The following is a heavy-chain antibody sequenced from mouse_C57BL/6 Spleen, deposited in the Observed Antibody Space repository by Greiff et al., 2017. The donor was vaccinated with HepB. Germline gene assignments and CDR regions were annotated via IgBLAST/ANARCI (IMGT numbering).Heavy chain of an antibody. Sequence: QVQLQQPGAELVKPGASVKLSCTASGYTFTSYWMQWVKQRPGQGLEWIGEIDPSDSYTNYNQKFKGKATLTVYTSSSTAYMQLSSLASEDSAVYYCARYSNYVYYFDYWGQGTTLTVSS. D-gene: IGHD2-5*01. J-gene: IGHJ2*01. CDR1: GYTFTSYW. V-gene: IGHV1-50*01. CDR3: ARYSNYVYYFDY. CDR2: IDPSDSYT.